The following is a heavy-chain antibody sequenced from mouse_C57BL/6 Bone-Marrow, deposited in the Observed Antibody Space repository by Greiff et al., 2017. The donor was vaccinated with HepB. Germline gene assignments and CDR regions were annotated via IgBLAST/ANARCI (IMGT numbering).Heavy chain of an antibody. CDR3: ARIAPRYYYGSSWFAY. V-gene: IGHV8-8*01. Sequence: QVTLKESGPGILQPSQTLSLTCSFSGFSLSTFGMGVGWIRQPSGKGLEWLAHIWWDDDKYYNPALKSRLTISKDTSKNQVFLKIANVDTADTATYYCARIAPRYYYGSSWFAYWGQGTLVTVSA. CDR1: GFSLSTFGMG. D-gene: IGHD1-1*01. J-gene: IGHJ3*01. CDR2: IWWDDDK.